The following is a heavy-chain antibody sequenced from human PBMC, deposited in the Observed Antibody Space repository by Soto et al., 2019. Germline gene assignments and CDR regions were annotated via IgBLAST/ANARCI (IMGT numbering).Heavy chain of an antibody. CDR2: ISGSGGST. CDR3: AKVDGGTVTGTPRWFDP. CDR1: GFTFSSYA. D-gene: IGHD1-7*01. Sequence: GGSLRLSCAASGFTFSSYAMSWVRQAPGKGLEWVSAISGSGGSTYYADSVKGRFTISRDNSKNTLYLQMNSLRAEDTAVYYCAKVDGGTVTGTPRWFDPWGQGTLVTVSS. V-gene: IGHV3-23*01. J-gene: IGHJ5*02.